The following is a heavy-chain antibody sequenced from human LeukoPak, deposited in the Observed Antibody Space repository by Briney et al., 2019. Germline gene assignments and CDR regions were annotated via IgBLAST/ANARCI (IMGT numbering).Heavy chain of an antibody. J-gene: IGHJ4*02. CDR1: GYTFISYY. D-gene: IGHD4-17*01. CDR3: AKGGRDYGDSSGTD. V-gene: IGHV1-46*01. CDR2: INPSGGST. Sequence: ASVKVSCKASGYTFISYYMHWVRQAPGQGLEWMGIINPSGGSTTYARMFQGRVILTRDTSTRTVYMELYSLRSEDTAVYYCAKGGRDYGDSSGTDWGQGTLVTVSS.